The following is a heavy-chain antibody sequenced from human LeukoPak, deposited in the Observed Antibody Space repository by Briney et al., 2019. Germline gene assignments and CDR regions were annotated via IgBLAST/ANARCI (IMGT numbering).Heavy chain of an antibody. D-gene: IGHD2-2*01. CDR3: ARVRDCSSTTCYGPYFDY. V-gene: IGHV4-38-2*02. J-gene: IGHJ4*02. CDR2: MYHSGST. Sequence: SETLSLTCTVSGYPISSGYYWSWIRQPPGKGLEWIASMYHSGSTYHNPSLKSRVTISVDKSKNQFSLKLTSVTAADTAVYYCARVRDCSSTTCYGPYFDYWGQGTLVTVSS. CDR1: GYPISSGYY.